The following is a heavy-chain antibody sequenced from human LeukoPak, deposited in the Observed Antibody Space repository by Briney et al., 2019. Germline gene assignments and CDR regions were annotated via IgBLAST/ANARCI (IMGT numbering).Heavy chain of an antibody. CDR3: ARARVVTTASDSYYYMDV. V-gene: IGHV4-4*07. J-gene: IGHJ6*03. CDR1: GGFISGYG. CDR2: IYSSGST. Sequence: SETLSLTCTVSGGFISGYGWSWIRQPAGKGLECIGRIYSSGSTNYSPSLKSRVTMSVDTSKNQLSLKLTSVTAADTAVYYFARARVVTTASDSYYYMDVWGKGTTVTVSS. D-gene: IGHD4-23*01.